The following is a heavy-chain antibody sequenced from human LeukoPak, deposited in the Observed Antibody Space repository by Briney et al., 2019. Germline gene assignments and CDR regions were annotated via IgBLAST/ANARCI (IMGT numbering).Heavy chain of an antibody. V-gene: IGHV3-7*03. CDR2: MKPDGSEI. D-gene: IGHD3-10*02. Sequence: TGGSLRLSCAASGFTFTTYWMSWVRQAPGKGLEWVANMKPDGSEIFYVDSVKGRFTISRDNSKNTLYLQMNSLRAEDTAVYYCAELGITMIGGVWGKGTTVTISS. CDR1: GFTFTTYW. CDR3: AELGITMIGGV. J-gene: IGHJ6*04.